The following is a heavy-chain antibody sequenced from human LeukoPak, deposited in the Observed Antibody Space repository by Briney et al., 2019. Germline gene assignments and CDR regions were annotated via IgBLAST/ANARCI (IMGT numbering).Heavy chain of an antibody. J-gene: IGHJ4*02. CDR1: GFTFRSYG. V-gene: IGHV3-30*03. Sequence: GGSLRLSCAASGFTFRSYGMHWGRQAPGKGLEWVAVISTDGSNKYYADSVKGRFTISRDNSKNTLYLQMNSLRAEDTAIYYCARNRGATGYYWVDYWGQGTLVTVSS. CDR3: ARNRGATGYYWVDY. CDR2: ISTDGSNK. D-gene: IGHD3-22*01.